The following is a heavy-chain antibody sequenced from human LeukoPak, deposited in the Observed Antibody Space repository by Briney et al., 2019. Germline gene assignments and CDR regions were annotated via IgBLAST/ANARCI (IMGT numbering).Heavy chain of an antibody. CDR1: GFTFSSYS. D-gene: IGHD2-2*03. CDR2: ISSSSSYI. V-gene: IGHV3-21*01. CDR3: ARDGYCSSTSCYPGAAS. Sequence: PGGSLRLSCAASGFTFSSYSMNWVRQAPGKGLEWVSSISSSSSYIYYADSVKGRFTISRDNAKNSLYLQMNSLRAEDTAVYYCARDGYCSSTSCYPGAASRGQGTLVTVSS. J-gene: IGHJ4*02.